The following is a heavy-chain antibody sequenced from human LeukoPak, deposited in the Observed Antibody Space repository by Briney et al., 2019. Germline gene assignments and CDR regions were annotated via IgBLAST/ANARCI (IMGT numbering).Heavy chain of an antibody. V-gene: IGHV3-11*04. D-gene: IGHD4-17*01. CDR3: AKEDDYVNAFDI. Sequence: PGGSLRLSCAASGFTFSDYYMSWIRQAPGKGLEWVSYISSSGSTIYYADSVKGRFTISRDNAKNSLYLQMNSLRAEDTAVYYCAKEDDYVNAFDIWGQGTMVTVSS. J-gene: IGHJ3*02. CDR1: GFTFSDYY. CDR2: ISSSGSTI.